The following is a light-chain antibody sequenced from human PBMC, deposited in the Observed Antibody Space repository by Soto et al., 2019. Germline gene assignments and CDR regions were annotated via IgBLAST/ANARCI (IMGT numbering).Light chain of an antibody. CDR3: QQYGSSPIT. V-gene: IGKV3-20*01. J-gene: IGKJ5*01. Sequence: EIVLTQSPGTLSLSPCDRATLSCWSSQSVSNRYLAWYQQKPGQAPRLLIYGASSRATGIPDRFSGSGSGTDFTLTISRLQPEDSAVYYCQQYGSSPITFGQGTRLEIK. CDR1: QSVSNRY. CDR2: GAS.